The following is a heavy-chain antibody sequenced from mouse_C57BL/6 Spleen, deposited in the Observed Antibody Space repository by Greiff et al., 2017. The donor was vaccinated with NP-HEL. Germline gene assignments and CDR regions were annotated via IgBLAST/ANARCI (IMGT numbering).Heavy chain of an antibody. CDR1: GYAFSSSW. V-gene: IGHV1-82*01. J-gene: IGHJ4*01. CDR3: ARDSSALMGDMDY. D-gene: IGHD3-2*02. CDR2: IYPGDGDT. Sequence: QVQLKESGPELVKPGASVKISCKASGYAFSSSWMNWVKQRPGKGLQWIGRIYPGDGDTNYNGKFKGKATLTADKSTSTAYMQLSSLTSEDSAVYFYARDSSALMGDMDYWGQGTSVTVSS.